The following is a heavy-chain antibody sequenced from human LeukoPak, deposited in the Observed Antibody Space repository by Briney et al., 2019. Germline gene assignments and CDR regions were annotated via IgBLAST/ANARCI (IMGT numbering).Heavy chain of an antibody. V-gene: IGHV1-18*01. D-gene: IGHD6-19*01. CDR3: ARDRDSIAVAGSPRYFDY. CDR1: GYTLNTYG. CDR2: ISGYNGKT. Sequence: ASVKVSCKASGYTLNTYGVSWVRQAPGQGLEWMGWISGYNGKTDFAQKLQGRFTMTTDASTNTAYMELRSLTSDDTAVYYCARDRDSIAVAGSPRYFDYWGQGTLVTVSS. J-gene: IGHJ4*02.